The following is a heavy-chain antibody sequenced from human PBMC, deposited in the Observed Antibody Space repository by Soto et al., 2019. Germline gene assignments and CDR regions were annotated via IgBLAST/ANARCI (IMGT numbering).Heavy chain of an antibody. CDR1: GYTFTSYY. CDR3: AREDYIWGSYNYFDY. V-gene: IGHV1-46*03. CDR2: INPSGGST. Sequence: ASVKVSCKASGYTFTSYYMHWVRQAPGQGLEWMGIINPSGGSTSYAQKFQGRVTMTRDTPTSTVYMELSSLRSEDTAVYYCAREDYIWGSYNYFDYWGQGTLVTVSS. D-gene: IGHD3-16*01. J-gene: IGHJ4*02.